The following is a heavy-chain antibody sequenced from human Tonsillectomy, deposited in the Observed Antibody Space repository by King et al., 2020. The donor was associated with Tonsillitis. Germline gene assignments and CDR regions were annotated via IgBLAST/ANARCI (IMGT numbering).Heavy chain of an antibody. CDR1: GFTFDDYA. CDR2: ISWNSYNI. V-gene: IGHV3-9*01. CDR3: AKASRSGGKYYFDS. Sequence: VQLVESGGGLVQPGRSLRLSCAASGFTFDDYAMHWVRQAPGKGLEWVSGISWNSYNIGYADSVKGRFTISRDNAKNSLYLQMNSLRAENTALYYCAKASRSGGKYYFDSWGQGTLVTVSS. J-gene: IGHJ4*02. D-gene: IGHD6-19*01.